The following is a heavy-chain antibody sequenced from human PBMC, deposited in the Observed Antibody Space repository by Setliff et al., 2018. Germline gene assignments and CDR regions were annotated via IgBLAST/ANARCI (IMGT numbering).Heavy chain of an antibody. CDR1: GFIFDDYG. CDR2: INWNGGST. V-gene: IGHV3-20*04. Sequence: LRLSCAASGFIFDDYGMGWVRQVPGKGLEWVSGINWNGGSTSYADSVKGRFTISRDNSRNSLYLQMNSLRVEDTASYYCARDPNGDYVGAFDPWGQGILVTVSS. D-gene: IGHD4-17*01. CDR3: ARDPNGDYVGAFDP. J-gene: IGHJ5*02.